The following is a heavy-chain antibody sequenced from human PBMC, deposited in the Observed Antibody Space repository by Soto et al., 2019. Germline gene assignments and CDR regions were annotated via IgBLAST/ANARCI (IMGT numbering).Heavy chain of an antibody. J-gene: IGHJ4*02. CDR2: ISGSGGST. Sequence: EVQLLESGGGLVQPGGYLRLSCAASGFTFSNYAVTWVRQAPGKGLEWVSTISGSGGSTYYADSVKGRFTISRDNSKNTLYLQMNSLRAEDTAVYYCATDQGSSWYEIDYWGQGTMVTVSS. CDR1: GFTFSNYA. V-gene: IGHV3-23*01. CDR3: ATDQGSSWYEIDY. D-gene: IGHD6-13*01.